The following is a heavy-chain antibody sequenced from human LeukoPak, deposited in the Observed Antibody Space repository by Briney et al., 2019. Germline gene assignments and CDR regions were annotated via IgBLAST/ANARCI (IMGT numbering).Heavy chain of an antibody. Sequence: SETLSLTCTVSGGSISSYYWSWIRQPPGKGLEWIGYIYYSGSTNYNPSLKSRVTISVGTSKNQFSLKLSSVTAADTAVYYCARADCGGDCYGGREAFDIWGQGTMVTVSS. CDR3: ARADCGGDCYGGREAFDI. D-gene: IGHD2-21*02. J-gene: IGHJ3*02. CDR2: IYYSGST. CDR1: GGSISSYY. V-gene: IGHV4-59*01.